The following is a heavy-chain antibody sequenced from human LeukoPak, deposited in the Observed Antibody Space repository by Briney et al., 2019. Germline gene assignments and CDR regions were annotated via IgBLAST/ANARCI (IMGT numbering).Heavy chain of an antibody. D-gene: IGHD6-19*01. Sequence: GGSLRLSCAASGFTFSNCSMNCVSHAPGRGLEWVSAISGSGGTTYYADSVKGRFTNSRDNTKNTLYLQMSSLRAEDTAVYYCAKDDFCGWYGDYWGQGTLVTVSS. V-gene: IGHV3-23*01. J-gene: IGHJ4*02. CDR1: GFTFSNCS. CDR2: ISGSGGTT. CDR3: AKDDFCGWYGDY.